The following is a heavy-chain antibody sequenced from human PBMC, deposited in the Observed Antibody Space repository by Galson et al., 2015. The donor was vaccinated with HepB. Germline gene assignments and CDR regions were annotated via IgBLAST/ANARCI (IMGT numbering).Heavy chain of an antibody. D-gene: IGHD3-22*01. Sequence: SLRLSCAASGFTFSSYAMHWVRQAPGKGLEWVAVISYDGSNKYYADSVKGRFTISRDNSKNTLYLQMNSLRAEDTAVYYCARVGVNYYDSSPEFDYWGQGTLVTVSS. V-gene: IGHV3-30*04. CDR1: GFTFSSYA. CDR2: ISYDGSNK. J-gene: IGHJ4*02. CDR3: ARVGVNYYDSSPEFDY.